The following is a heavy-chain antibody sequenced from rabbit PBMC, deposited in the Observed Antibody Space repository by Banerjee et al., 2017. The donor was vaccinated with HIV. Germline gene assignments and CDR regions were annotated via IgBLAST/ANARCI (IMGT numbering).Heavy chain of an antibody. V-gene: IGHV1S45*01. J-gene: IGHJ4*01. CDR2: INAVTGKA. CDR1: GFSFSNKAV. CDR3: VREAGYGGYGDGNL. Sequence: QEQLVESGGGLVKPEGSLKLSCTASGFSFSNKAVMCWVRQAPGKGLEWIACINAVTGKAVYASWAKGRFTFSSHNAQNTLYLQLNSLTAADTATYFCVREAGYGGYGDGNLWGQGTLVTVS. D-gene: IGHD6-1*01.